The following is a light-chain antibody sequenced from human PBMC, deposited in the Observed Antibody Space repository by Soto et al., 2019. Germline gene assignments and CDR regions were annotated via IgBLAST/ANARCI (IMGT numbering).Light chain of an antibody. CDR1: QVVTSNY. V-gene: IGKV3-20*01. Sequence: EIVLTQSPGSLSLSPGERATLSCRASQVVTSNYLAWYQQKPGQAPRLLIYTTSSRATGVPERFSGSGSGTDFTLTISRLEPEDSSVYYCQQYGGSPWTFGQGNKVEI. J-gene: IGKJ1*01. CDR2: TTS. CDR3: QQYGGSPWT.